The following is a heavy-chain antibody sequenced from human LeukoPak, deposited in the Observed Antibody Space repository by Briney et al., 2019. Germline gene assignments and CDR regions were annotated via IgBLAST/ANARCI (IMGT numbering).Heavy chain of an antibody. CDR1: GYTFTSYA. V-gene: IGHV7-4-1*02. J-gene: IGHJ4*02. Sequence: ASVKVSCKASGYTFTSYAMNWVRQAPGQGLEWMGWINTNTGNPTYAQGFTGRFVFSLDTSVSTAYLQISSLKAEDTAVYYCARDYDSSGWNDIDYWGQGTLVTVSS. CDR2: INTNTGNP. D-gene: IGHD6-19*01. CDR3: ARDYDSSGWNDIDY.